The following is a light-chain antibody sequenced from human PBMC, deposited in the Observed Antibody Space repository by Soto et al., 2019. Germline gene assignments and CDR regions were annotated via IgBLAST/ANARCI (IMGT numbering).Light chain of an antibody. Sequence: EIVLTQSPDTLSLSPGERVTLSCRASQSVSSNYLDWYQQKPGQAPRLLIYGASSRATGIPDRFSGSGSGTDFTLTISRLEPEDFAVYYCQQYDTSPLTFGGGTKVEIK. CDR1: QSVSSNY. J-gene: IGKJ4*01. V-gene: IGKV3-20*01. CDR2: GAS. CDR3: QQYDTSPLT.